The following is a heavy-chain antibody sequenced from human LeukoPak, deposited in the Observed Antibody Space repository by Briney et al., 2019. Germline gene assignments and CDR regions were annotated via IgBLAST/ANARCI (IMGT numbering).Heavy chain of an antibody. D-gene: IGHD5-18*01. CDR3: ARGPDTAMASYYFDY. CDR1: GGSISSSSYY. Sequence: SETLSLTCTVSGGSISSSSYYWGWIRQPPGKGLEWIGSIYYSGSTYYNPSLKSRVTISVDTSKNQFSLKLNSVTAADTAVYCARGPDTAMASYYFDYWGQGTLVTVSS. J-gene: IGHJ4*02. V-gene: IGHV4-39*01. CDR2: IYYSGST.